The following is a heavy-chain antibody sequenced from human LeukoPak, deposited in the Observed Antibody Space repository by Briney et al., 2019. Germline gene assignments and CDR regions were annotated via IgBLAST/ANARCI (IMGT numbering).Heavy chain of an antibody. J-gene: IGHJ5*02. CDR2: ISAYNGNT. V-gene: IGHV1-18*01. CDR3: ARDGPIPVFPFDP. CDR1: GYTFTSYG. Sequence: GASVKVSCKASGYTFTSYGMSGVRQARGQGLEWMGWISAYNGNTNYAQKLQGRVTMTTDTSTSTAYMELRSLRSDDTAVYYCARDGPIPVFPFDPWGQGTLVTVSS. D-gene: IGHD6-19*01.